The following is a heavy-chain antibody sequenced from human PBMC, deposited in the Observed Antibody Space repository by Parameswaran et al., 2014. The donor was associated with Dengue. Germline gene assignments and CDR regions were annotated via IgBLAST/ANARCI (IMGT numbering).Heavy chain of an antibody. CDR2: ISSSGSTI. V-gene: IGHV3-48*03. Sequence: VRQAPGKGLEWVSYISSSGSTIYYADSVKGRFTISRDNAKNSLYLQMNSLRAEDTAVYYCARDHRSLWFGELPDAFDIWGQGTMVTVSS. D-gene: IGHD3-10*01. CDR3: ARDHRSLWFGELPDAFDI. J-gene: IGHJ3*02.